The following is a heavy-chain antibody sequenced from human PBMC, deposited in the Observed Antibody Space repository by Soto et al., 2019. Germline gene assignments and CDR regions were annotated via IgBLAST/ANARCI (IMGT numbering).Heavy chain of an antibody. V-gene: IGHV5-51*01. CDR2: IYPGDSDT. D-gene: IGHD2-8*01. J-gene: IGHJ4*02. CDR3: ERQGTNGVCYKGSFDY. Sequence: PGESLKISCKGSGYSFTSYWIGWVRQMPGKGLEWMGIIYPGDSDTRYSPSFQGQVTISADKSISTAYLQWSSLKASDTAIYYCERQGTNGVCYKGSFDYWGQGNLVTVSS. CDR1: GYSFTSYW.